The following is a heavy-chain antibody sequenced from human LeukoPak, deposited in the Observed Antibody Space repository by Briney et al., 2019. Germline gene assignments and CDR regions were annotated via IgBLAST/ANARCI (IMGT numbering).Heavy chain of an antibody. CDR2: LYYSGTT. Sequence: SSETLSLTCSVSGDSISSGNYYWGWIRQPPGKGLEWIGNLYYSGTTYYNPSFKSRVTISVDTSKNQFSLKLSSVTAADTAVYYCASDRSSWNPGAPYWGQGTLVTVPS. D-gene: IGHD6-13*01. J-gene: IGHJ4*02. V-gene: IGHV4-39*01. CDR3: ASDRSSWNPGAPY. CDR1: GDSISSGNYY.